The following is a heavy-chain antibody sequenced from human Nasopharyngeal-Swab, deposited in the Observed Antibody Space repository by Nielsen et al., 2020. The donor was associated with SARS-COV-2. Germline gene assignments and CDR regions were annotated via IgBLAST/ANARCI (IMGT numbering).Heavy chain of an antibody. D-gene: IGHD5-12*01. CDR1: GYSFTSYW. J-gene: IGHJ6*03. V-gene: IGHV5-51*01. CDR3: ARHVVRGYDPNYYYYYMDV. Sequence: GESLKISCKGSGYSFTSYWIGWVRQMPGKSLEWMGIIYPGDSDTRYSPSFQGQVTISADKSISTAYLQWSSLKASDTVMYYCARHVVRGYDPNYYYYYMDVWGKGTTVTVSS. CDR2: IYPGDSDT.